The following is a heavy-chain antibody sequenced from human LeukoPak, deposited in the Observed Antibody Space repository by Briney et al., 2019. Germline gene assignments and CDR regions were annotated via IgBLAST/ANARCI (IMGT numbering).Heavy chain of an antibody. CDR1: GGSFSGYY. Sequence: SETLSLTCAVYGGSFSGYYWSWIRQPPGKGLEWIGEINHSGSTNYNPSLKSRVTISVDTSKNQFSLKLSSVTAADTAVYYCARGFVRGVGSWYFDLWGRGTLVTVSS. CDR3: ARGFVRGVGSWYFDL. D-gene: IGHD1-26*01. CDR2: INHSGST. J-gene: IGHJ2*01. V-gene: IGHV4-34*01.